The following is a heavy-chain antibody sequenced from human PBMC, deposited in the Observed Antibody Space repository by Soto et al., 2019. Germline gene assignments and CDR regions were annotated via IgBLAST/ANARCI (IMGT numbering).Heavy chain of an antibody. J-gene: IGHJ6*02. CDR3: ARGLRNAYYDILTGYRYYYYGMDV. Sequence: SETLSLTCAVYGGSFSGYYWTWIRQPPGTGLEWIGEINHSGSTNYNPSLKSRVTISVDTSKNQFSLKLSSVTAADTAVYYCARGLRNAYYDILTGYRYYYYGMDVWGQGTSVTISS. CDR1: GGSFSGYY. CDR2: INHSGST. V-gene: IGHV4-34*01. D-gene: IGHD3-9*01.